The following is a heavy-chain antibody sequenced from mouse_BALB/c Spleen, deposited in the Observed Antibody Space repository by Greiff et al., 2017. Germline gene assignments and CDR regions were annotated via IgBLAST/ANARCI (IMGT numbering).Heavy chain of an antibody. CDR2: ISTYYGDA. CDR3: ARIWWGDYYAMDY. J-gene: IGHJ4*01. CDR1: GYTFTDYA. Sequence: QVQLQQSGAELVRPGVSVKISCKGSGYTFTDYAMHWVKQSHAKSLEWIGVISTYYGDASYNPKFKGKATMTVDKSSSTAYMELTRLTSEDSAIYYCARIWWGDYYAMDYWGQGTSVTVSS. V-gene: IGHV1S137*01. D-gene: IGHD1-1*02.